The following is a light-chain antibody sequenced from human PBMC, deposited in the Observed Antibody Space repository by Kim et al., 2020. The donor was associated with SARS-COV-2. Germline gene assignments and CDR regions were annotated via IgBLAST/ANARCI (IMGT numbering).Light chain of an antibody. CDR2: LNSDGSH. J-gene: IGLJ2*01. CDR3: QTWDTGTVI. CDR1: SGHSSYA. Sequence: ASVKLTCTLSSGHSSYAIAWHRQQPEKGPRYLMKLNSDGSHSKGDGIPDLFSGSSSGAERYLTISSLQSEDESDYYCQTWDTGTVIFGGGTQLTVL. V-gene: IGLV4-69*01.